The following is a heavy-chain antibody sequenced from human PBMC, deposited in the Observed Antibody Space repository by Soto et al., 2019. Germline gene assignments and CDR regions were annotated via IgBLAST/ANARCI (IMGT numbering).Heavy chain of an antibody. CDR3: AREATVLIPGAQHSHFDS. D-gene: IGHD2-8*01. Sequence: GVPEKVASEGFGPHSLKYGNNWVRKDPGQGLEWVGWITPYSGYTHSAQKIHSRLTLTTDTAASTAYMELEVLRSGDTALYFCAREATVLIPGAQHSHFDSWAQGTLITVSS. CDR2: ITPYSGYT. CDR1: GPHSLKYG. V-gene: IGHV1-18*01. J-gene: IGHJ4*02.